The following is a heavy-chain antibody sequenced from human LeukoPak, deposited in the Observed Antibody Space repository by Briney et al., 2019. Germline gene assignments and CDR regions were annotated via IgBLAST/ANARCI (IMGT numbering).Heavy chain of an antibody. D-gene: IGHD6-13*01. J-gene: IGHJ4*02. CDR3: ARDQGDRSSWSFDH. V-gene: IGHV3-74*01. Sequence: GGSLRLSCAASGFTFSSYWMHWVRQAPGKGLVWVSRIKSDGSSTSYADSVKGRFTISRDNAKNTLYLQMNSLRAEDTAVYYCARDQGDRSSWSFDHWGQRTLVTVSS. CDR2: IKSDGSST. CDR1: GFTFSSYW.